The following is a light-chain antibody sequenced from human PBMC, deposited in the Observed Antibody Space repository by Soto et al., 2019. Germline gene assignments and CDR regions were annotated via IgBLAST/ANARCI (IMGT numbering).Light chain of an antibody. CDR3: QQRYNWPPT. J-gene: IGKJ1*01. CDR2: GAS. Sequence: EIVLTQSPGTLSLSRGERGTVSCRASQIVSSSYLAWYQQKPGQAPRLLIYGASSRATGIPDRFSGSGSGTDFTLTINSLEPEDFALYYCQQRYNWPPTFGQGTKV. CDR1: QIVSSSY. V-gene: IGKV3D-20*02.